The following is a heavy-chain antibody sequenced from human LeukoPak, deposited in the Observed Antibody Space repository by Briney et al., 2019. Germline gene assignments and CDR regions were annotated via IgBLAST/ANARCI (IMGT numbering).Heavy chain of an antibody. CDR3: ARVGRGCSSIRCYWEDWFDP. V-gene: IGHV1-18*01. CDR2: ISGYNANA. CDR1: GYSFTNYG. Sequence: WASVKVSCKASGYSFTNYGITWIREAPGQGPEWLGWISGYNANAHYAQNVQGRVTLTTDTSTNTAYMELRGLTSDDTAMYYCARVGRGCSSIRCYWEDWFDPWGQGTLVIVSS. D-gene: IGHD2-2*01. J-gene: IGHJ5*02.